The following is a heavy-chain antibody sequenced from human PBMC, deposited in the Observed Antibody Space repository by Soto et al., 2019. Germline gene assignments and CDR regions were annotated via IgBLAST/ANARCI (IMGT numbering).Heavy chain of an antibody. J-gene: IGHJ5*02. CDR2: IYYSGST. CDR3: ARLRYSSGWYRWFDP. Sequence: XXTLSLPCTVSGGSISSYYWRWILQPPGKGLEWIGYIYYSGSTNYNPSLKSRVTISVDTSKNQFSLKLSSVTAEDTAVYYCARLRYSSGWYRWFDPWGQGTLVTVSS. CDR1: GGSISSYY. D-gene: IGHD6-19*01. V-gene: IGHV4-59*01.